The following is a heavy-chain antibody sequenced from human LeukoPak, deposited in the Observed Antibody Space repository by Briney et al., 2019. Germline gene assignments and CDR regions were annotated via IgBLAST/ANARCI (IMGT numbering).Heavy chain of an antibody. CDR3: ASQSGVTIFGLVIPGPPDY. J-gene: IGHJ4*02. CDR1: GYTFTSYY. CDR2: INPSGGST. V-gene: IGHV1-46*01. D-gene: IGHD3-3*01. Sequence: ASVKVSCKASGYTFTSYYMHWVRQAPGQGLEWMGIINPSGGSTSYAQKFQGRVTMTRDTSTSTVYMELSSLRSEDTAVYYCASQSGVTIFGLVIPGPPDYWGQGTLVTVSS.